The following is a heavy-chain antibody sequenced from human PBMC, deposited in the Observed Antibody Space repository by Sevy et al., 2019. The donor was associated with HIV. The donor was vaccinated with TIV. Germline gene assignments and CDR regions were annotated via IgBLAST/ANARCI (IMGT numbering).Heavy chain of an antibody. CDR1: GFTFSSYW. J-gene: IGHJ6*03. V-gene: IGHV3-7*01. CDR2: IKQDGSEK. Sequence: GGSLRLSCAASGFTFSSYWMSWVRQAPGKGLEWVANIKQDGSEKYYVDSVKGRFTISRDNAKNSLYLQMNSLRAEDTAVYYCARDVLDTAMASYYYYYYYMDVWGKGTTVTVSS. D-gene: IGHD5-18*01. CDR3: ARDVLDTAMASYYYYYYYMDV.